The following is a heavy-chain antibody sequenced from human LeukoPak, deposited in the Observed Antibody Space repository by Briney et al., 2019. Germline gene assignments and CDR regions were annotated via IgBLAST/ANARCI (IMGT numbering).Heavy chain of an antibody. CDR1: GFTFSSYS. D-gene: IGHD3-10*01. Sequence: GGSLRLSCAASGFTFSSYSMNWVRQAPGKGLEWVSSISSSSSYIYYADSVKGRFTISRDNAKNSLYLQMNSLRAEDTAVYYCARAGYYGSGSYISWFDPWGQGTLVTVSS. CDR2: ISSSSSYI. CDR3: ARAGYYGSGSYISWFDP. V-gene: IGHV3-21*01. J-gene: IGHJ5*02.